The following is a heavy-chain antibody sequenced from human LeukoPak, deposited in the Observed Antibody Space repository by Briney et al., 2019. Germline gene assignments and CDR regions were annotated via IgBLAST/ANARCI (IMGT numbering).Heavy chain of an antibody. D-gene: IGHD2-15*01. J-gene: IGHJ6*02. CDR1: GYTFTSYG. V-gene: IGHV1-18*01. CDR2: ISAYNGNT. Sequence: ASVKVSCKASGYTFTSYGISWVRQAPGQGLEWMGWISAYNGNTNYAQKLQGRVTMTTDTSTSTAYMELRSLRSDDTAVYYCARDVGVAVVVAAINMDVWGQGTTVTVSS. CDR3: ARDVGVAVVVAAINMDV.